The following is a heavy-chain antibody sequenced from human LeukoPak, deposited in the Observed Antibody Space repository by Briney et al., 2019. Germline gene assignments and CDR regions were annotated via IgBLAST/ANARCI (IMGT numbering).Heavy chain of an antibody. CDR2: ISYDGSNK. J-gene: IGHJ4*02. V-gene: IGHV3-30*04. CDR3: GRGRSGGDTVTTCFDY. Sequence: GGSLRLSHAASGFTLSIHAMHCVRQAPGKALEWVAVISYDGSNKYYADSVKGRFTISRDNCKNTLYVQMNRLRGEDTAVYYCGRGRSGGDTVTTCFDYWGQGTLVTVSS. D-gene: IGHD4-17*01. CDR1: GFTLSIHA.